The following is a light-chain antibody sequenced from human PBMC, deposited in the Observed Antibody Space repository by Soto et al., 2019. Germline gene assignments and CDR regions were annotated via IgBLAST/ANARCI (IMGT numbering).Light chain of an antibody. V-gene: IGKV3-20*01. CDR3: QQFGRSPPSWT. J-gene: IGKJ1*01. Sequence: EIVLTQSPGTLSLSPGERATLSCRASQSVSSSYLAWYQQKPGQPPRLLIFDASSRATGIPDRFSGSGSGTDFTLTISSLELEDFAVYYCQQFGRSPPSWTFGQGTKVEIK. CDR1: QSVSSSY. CDR2: DAS.